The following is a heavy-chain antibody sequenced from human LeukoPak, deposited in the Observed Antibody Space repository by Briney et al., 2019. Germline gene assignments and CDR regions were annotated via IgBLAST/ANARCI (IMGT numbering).Heavy chain of an antibody. V-gene: IGHV3-48*01. CDR2: LTRGSSNI. CDR3: ARVVPVHEYYNSYMDV. D-gene: IGHD1-1*01. CDR1: GFPFMTYA. Sequence: GGSLRLSCEASGFPFMTYAMNWVRQSPGKGLEWVAFLTRGSSNIQYAESVKGRFTISRDNGKGSLFLQMNSLRAEDTAVYYCARVVPVHEYYNSYMDVWGKGTTVTVSS. J-gene: IGHJ6*03.